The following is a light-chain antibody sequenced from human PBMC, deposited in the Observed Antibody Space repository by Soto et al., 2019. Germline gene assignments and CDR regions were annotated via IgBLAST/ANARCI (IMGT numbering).Light chain of an antibody. CDR3: SSYVGTNSYV. V-gene: IGLV2-8*01. Sequence: QSVLTQPPSASGSPGQSVTISCTGTSSDVGGYNYVSWYQHHPGKAPKLIIYEVYKRPSGVPDRFSGSKSGNTAALTVSGLQAEYETDYYCSSYVGTNSYVFGTGTNVTV. CDR2: EVY. CDR1: SSDVGGYNY. J-gene: IGLJ1*01.